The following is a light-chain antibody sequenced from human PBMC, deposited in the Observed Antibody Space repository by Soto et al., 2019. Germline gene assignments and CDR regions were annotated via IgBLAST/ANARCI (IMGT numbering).Light chain of an antibody. CDR2: DVS. Sequence: QSVLTPPASLSGSPGQSITISCTGNSNAVGSYIHASWYQQYPGEAPKVIIYDVSHRPAGVSNRSSGSKSGNTASLTISGLQTQDEADYYCSSYTSATTYVFGTGTKVTVL. J-gene: IGLJ1*01. CDR1: SNAVGSYIH. CDR3: SSYTSATTYV. V-gene: IGLV2-14*01.